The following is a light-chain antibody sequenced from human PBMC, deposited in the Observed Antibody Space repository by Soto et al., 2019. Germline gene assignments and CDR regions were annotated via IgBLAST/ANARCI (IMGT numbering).Light chain of an antibody. J-gene: IGLJ1*01. CDR3: TSPTPGSLYV. Sequence: QSALTQPAYVSGSPGQSITIACNGTSSDVGGYNYVSWYQQYPGRVPKLLIYKVSNRPSGISNRFSGSKSGNTASLTISGLQAEDEADYFCTSPTPGSLYVFGSGTKLTVL. CDR1: SSDVGGYNY. CDR2: KVS. V-gene: IGLV2-14*01.